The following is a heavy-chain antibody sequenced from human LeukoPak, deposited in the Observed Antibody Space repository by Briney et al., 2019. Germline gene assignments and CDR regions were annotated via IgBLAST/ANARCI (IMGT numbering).Heavy chain of an antibody. CDR2: ISAYNGNT. D-gene: IGHD3-22*01. J-gene: IGHJ4*02. V-gene: IGHV1-18*01. CDR3: ARDRGRNSGNNYDSSGYYDY. CDR1: GYTFTSYG. Sequence: GASVKVSCKASGYTFTSYGISWVRQAPGQGLEWMGWISAYNGNTNYAQKFQGRATMTTETSTSTAYMELRSLRSDDTAVYYCARDRGRNSGNNYDSSGYYDYWGQGTLVTVSS.